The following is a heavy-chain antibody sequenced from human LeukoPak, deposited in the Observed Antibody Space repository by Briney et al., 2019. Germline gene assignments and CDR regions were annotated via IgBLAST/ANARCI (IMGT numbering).Heavy chain of an antibody. D-gene: IGHD3-22*01. CDR1: GFTFDDYS. V-gene: IGHV3-43*01. CDR2: ISWGSGRT. CDR3: AKDMRDAYYYDSSGSFVY. Sequence: GGSLRLSCAASGFTFDDYSMHWVRQAPGKGLEWVSLISWGSGRTYYADSVECRSTISRDNSKHSLYLQMNSLRTEDSALYYCAKDMRDAYYYDSSGSFVYWAGGTLVSVST. J-gene: IGHJ4*02.